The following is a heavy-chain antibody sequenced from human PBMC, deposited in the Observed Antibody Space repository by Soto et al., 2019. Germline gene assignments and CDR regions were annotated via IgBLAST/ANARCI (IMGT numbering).Heavy chain of an antibody. CDR2: ISSDGDIT. CDR1: GFTFSEYS. J-gene: IGHJ5*01. D-gene: IGHD3-9*01. Sequence: GGALRLSCSASGFTFSEYSMHWVRQAPGKGLQYVSTISSDGDITYYADSVKGRFTISRDNSKNTLYLQMNSLRPEDTAVYYCVKVSTFYDILTGYYSTNFFNSWGQGTLVTVSS. V-gene: IGHV3-64D*06. CDR3: VKVSTFYDILTGYYSTNFFNS.